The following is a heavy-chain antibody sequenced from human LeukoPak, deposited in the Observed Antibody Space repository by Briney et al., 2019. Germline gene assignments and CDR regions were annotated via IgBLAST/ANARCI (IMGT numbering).Heavy chain of an antibody. Sequence: GGSLRLSCAASGFTFSSYAMHWVRQAPGKGLEWVAVISYDGSNKYYADSVKGRFTISRDNSKNTLYLRMNSLRAEDTAVYYCAREVGDGSYPDYWGQGTLVTVSS. D-gene: IGHD5-24*01. CDR3: AREVGDGSYPDY. CDR1: GFTFSSYA. J-gene: IGHJ4*02. V-gene: IGHV3-30-3*01. CDR2: ISYDGSNK.